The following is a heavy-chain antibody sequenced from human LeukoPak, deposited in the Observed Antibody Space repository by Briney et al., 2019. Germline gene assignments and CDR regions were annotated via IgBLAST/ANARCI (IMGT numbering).Heavy chain of an antibody. CDR1: GGSISSYY. D-gene: IGHD6-13*01. Sequence: SETLSLTCTVFGGSISSYYWSWIRQPPGKGLEWIGYIYYSGSTNYIPSLKSRVTISVDTSKNQFSLKLSSVTAADTAVYYCARAAAGELSYYYYGMDVWGQGTTVTVSS. CDR2: IYYSGST. J-gene: IGHJ6*02. CDR3: ARAAAGELSYYYYGMDV. V-gene: IGHV4-59*01.